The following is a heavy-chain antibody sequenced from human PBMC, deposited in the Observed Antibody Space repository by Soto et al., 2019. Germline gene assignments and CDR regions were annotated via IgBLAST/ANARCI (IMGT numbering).Heavy chain of an antibody. D-gene: IGHD5-12*01. CDR3: ARVRDGYNYGNWFDP. J-gene: IGHJ5*02. CDR2: IFYSGST. V-gene: IGHV4-61*01. Sequence: SETLSLTCTVSGGSVTGGSYFWSWIRQPPGKGLEWIGYIFYSGSTNYNPSLKSRVTISIDTSKNQFSLKLRSVTAADTAVYYCARVRDGYNYGNWFDPWGQGTLVTVSS. CDR1: GGSVTGGSYF.